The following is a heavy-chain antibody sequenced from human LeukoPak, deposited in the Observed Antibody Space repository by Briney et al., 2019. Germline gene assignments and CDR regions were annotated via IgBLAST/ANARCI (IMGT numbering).Heavy chain of an antibody. CDR3: ARGRRITIFGVAGSFFDP. CDR2: LSGGGGGT. Sequence: GGSLRLSCAASGFTFSNSAMTWVRQAPGKGLKWVSALSGGGGGTFYADSVKGRFTISRDNAKNSLYLQMNSLRAEDTAVYYCARGRRITIFGVAGSFFDPWGQGTLVTVSS. J-gene: IGHJ5*02. CDR1: GFTFSNSA. V-gene: IGHV3-23*01. D-gene: IGHD3-3*01.